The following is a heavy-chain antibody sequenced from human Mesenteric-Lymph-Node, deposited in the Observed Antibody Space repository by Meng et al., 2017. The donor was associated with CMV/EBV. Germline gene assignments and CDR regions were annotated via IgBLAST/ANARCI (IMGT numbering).Heavy chain of an antibody. V-gene: IGHV2-5*02. J-gene: IGHJ4*02. CDR3: AHSSGIAAAGPFYFDY. D-gene: IGHD6-13*01. Sequence: QITLKESGPTLVKPTQTLTLTCTFSGFSLSTSGVGVGWIRQPPGKALEWLALIYWDDGKRYSPSLKSRLTITKDTSKNQVVLTMTNMDPVDTATYYCAHSSGIAAAGPFYFDYWGQGTLVTVSS. CDR2: IYWDDGK. CDR1: GFSLSTSGVG.